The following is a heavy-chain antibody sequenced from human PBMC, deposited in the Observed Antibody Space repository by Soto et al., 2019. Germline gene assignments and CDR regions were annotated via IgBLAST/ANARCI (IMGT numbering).Heavy chain of an antibody. Sequence: QVQLQESGPGLVKPSQTLSLTCTVSGGSISSGDYYWSLIRQPPGKGLEWIGYIYYSWNTYYNPSLKRRVTRSVDTSKYQFSLKLSSVTAADTVVYCCAGLSSRMINAFDIWGQGTMVTVSS. V-gene: IGHV4-30-4*01. D-gene: IGHD3-16*01. CDR2: IYYSWNT. CDR1: GGSISSGDYY. J-gene: IGHJ3*02. CDR3: AGLSSRMINAFDI.